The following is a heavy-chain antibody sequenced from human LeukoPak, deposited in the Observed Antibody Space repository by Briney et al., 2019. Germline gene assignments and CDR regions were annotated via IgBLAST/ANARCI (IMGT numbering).Heavy chain of an antibody. Sequence: EGSLRVSCAASGFSLSNYWMHWVRHAPGKGLMWVSQISPDGSQTFYADSVKGRFTISRDNAKNTLFLQMDSLRAEDTALYYCVRSLRSADFWGQGTLVTVSS. CDR3: VRSLRSADF. V-gene: IGHV3-74*01. CDR2: ISPDGSQT. CDR1: GFSLSNYW. J-gene: IGHJ4*02.